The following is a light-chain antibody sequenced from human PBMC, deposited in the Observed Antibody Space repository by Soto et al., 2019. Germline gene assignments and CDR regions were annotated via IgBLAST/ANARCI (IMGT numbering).Light chain of an antibody. CDR1: SSDVRTYKY. CDR2: DVT. CDR3: CSYAVSPVV. V-gene: IGLV2-11*01. J-gene: IGLJ2*01. Sequence: QSALTQPRSVSGSPGQSVTISCTGTSSDVRTYKYVSWYQQHPGKAPKLMIYDVTNRPSGVPDRFSGSQSGNTASLTISGLQAEDEADYYCCSYAVSPVVFGGGTKLTVL.